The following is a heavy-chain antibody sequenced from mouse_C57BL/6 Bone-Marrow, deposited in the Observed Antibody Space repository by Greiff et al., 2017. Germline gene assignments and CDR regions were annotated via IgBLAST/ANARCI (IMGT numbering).Heavy chain of an antibody. D-gene: IGHD1-1*01. Sequence: VQLVESGAELARPGASVKMSCKASGYTFTSYTMHWVKQRTGQGLEWIGYINPSSGYTKYNQKFKDKATLTADKSSSTAYMQLSSLTSEDSAVYYCASTVVATRYFDVWGTGTTVTVSS. CDR3: ASTVVATRYFDV. CDR2: INPSSGYT. CDR1: GYTFTSYT. J-gene: IGHJ1*03. V-gene: IGHV1-4*01.